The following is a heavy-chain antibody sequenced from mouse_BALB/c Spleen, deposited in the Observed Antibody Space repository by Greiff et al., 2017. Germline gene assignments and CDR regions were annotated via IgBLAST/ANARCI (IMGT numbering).Heavy chain of an antibody. D-gene: IGHD1-1*01. Sequence: EVQRVESGGGLVKPGGSLKLSCAASGFTFSSYTMSWVRQTPEKRLEWVATISSGGSYTYYPDSVKGRFTISRDNAKNTLYLQMSSLKSEDTAMYYCTRDNYGRLDYWGQGTTLTVSS. CDR1: GFTFSSYT. CDR3: TRDNYGRLDY. J-gene: IGHJ2*01. CDR2: ISSGGSYT. V-gene: IGHV5-6-4*01.